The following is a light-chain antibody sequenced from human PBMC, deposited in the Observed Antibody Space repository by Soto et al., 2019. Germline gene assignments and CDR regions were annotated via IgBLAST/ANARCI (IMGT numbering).Light chain of an antibody. CDR1: QSISNY. Sequence: DIQIAQAPSSLSASVGDRVTITCRASQSISNYLNWYQHKAGKAPKVLIYAASSLQRGVPSRFSGSGSGTDFTLIISSLQPEDFATYYGQQSYSPLWTFGQGTKVDIK. CDR3: QQSYSPLWT. CDR2: AAS. J-gene: IGKJ1*01. V-gene: IGKV1-39*01.